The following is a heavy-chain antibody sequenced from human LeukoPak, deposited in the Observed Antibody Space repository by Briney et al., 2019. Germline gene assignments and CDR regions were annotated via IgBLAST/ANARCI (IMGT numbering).Heavy chain of an antibody. CDR3: ARDYGDYVRRFDP. V-gene: IGHV4-4*08. Sequence: SQTLSLTCSVSGGSISNYLWSWIRQPPGKGLESIGCIFNSGTTNYNPSLKSRVTISVDTSKNQFSLKLSSVTAADTAVYYCARDYGDYVRRFDPWGQGTLVTVSS. CDR1: GGSISNYL. CDR2: IFNSGTT. D-gene: IGHD3-16*01. J-gene: IGHJ5*02.